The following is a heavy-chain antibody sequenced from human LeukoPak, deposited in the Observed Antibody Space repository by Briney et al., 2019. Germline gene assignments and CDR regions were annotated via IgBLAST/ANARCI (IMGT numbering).Heavy chain of an antibody. CDR3: ASYYFDSSGYPLFDS. CDR2: IRYTGIT. D-gene: IGHD3-22*01. J-gene: IGHJ4*02. V-gene: IGHV4-59*08. Sequence: SESLSLTCTVSGGSISSYYWSWIRQPPGKGLEWMGYIRYTGITNYNPSLKSRGTISVDTSKNQFSLKLSSVTAADTAVYYCASYYFDSSGYPLFDSWGPGTLVTVSS. CDR1: GGSISSYY.